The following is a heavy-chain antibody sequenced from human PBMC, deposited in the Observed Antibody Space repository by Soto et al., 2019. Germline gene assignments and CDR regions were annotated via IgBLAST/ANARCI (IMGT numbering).Heavy chain of an antibody. CDR3: ARVGSSGAFDI. CDR1: GYTFTSYY. J-gene: IGHJ3*02. Sequence: ASVKVSCKASGYTFTSYYMHWVRQAPGQGLEWMGIINPSGGSTSYAQKFQGRVTMNRDTSTSTVYMELSSLRSEDTAVYYCARVGSSGAFDIWGQGTMVTVSS. D-gene: IGHD3-10*01. CDR2: INPSGGST. V-gene: IGHV1-46*01.